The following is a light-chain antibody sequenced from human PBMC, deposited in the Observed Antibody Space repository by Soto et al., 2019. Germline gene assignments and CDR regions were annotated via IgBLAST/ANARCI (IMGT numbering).Light chain of an antibody. V-gene: IGKV1-8*01. CDR2: AAS. CDR3: QQYYSYPFT. J-gene: IGKJ3*01. CDR1: QGISSY. Sequence: AIRMTQSPSSFSASTGDRVTITCRASQGISSYLAWYQQKPGKAPKLLIYAASTLQSGVPSRFSGSGSGTDFTLTISRLQSEDFANYYCQQYYSYPFTVGPGNKVDIK.